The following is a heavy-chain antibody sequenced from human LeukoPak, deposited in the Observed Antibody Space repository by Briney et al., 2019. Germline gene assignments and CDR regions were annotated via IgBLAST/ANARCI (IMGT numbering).Heavy chain of an antibody. CDR1: GFSFNNYW. CDR2: ISGSGGST. J-gene: IGHJ4*02. D-gene: IGHD3-10*01. V-gene: IGHV3-23*01. CDR3: AKDRSGSYDY. Sequence: GGSLRLSCAASGFSFNNYWMHWVRQAPGKGLEWVSAISGSGGSTYYADSVKGRFTISRDNSKNTLYLQMNSLRAEDTAVYYCAKDRSGSYDYWGQGTLVTVSS.